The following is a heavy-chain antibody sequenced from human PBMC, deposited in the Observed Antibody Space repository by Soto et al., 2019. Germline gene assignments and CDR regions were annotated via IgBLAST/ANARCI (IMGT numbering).Heavy chain of an antibody. V-gene: IGHV3-72*01. CDR1: GFTFSDHY. J-gene: IGHJ5*02. Sequence: EVQLVESGGALVQPGGSLRLSCAASGFTFSDHYMEWVRQAPGKGLEWVGRIKHKADGYTTEYAASVKGRFTISRDDSNNSLYLQMNSLKSEDTAVYYCARLLDRWFDAWGQGTLVTVSS. CDR2: IKHKADGYTT. D-gene: IGHD3-3*01. CDR3: ARLLDRWFDA.